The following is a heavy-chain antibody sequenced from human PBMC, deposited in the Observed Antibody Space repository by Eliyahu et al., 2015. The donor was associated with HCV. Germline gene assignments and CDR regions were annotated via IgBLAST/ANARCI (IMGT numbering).Heavy chain of an antibody. CDR3: ARDQDYDFWSGYLYYYYYGMDV. J-gene: IGHJ6*02. V-gene: IGHV1-18*01. CDR1: GYTFTSYG. Sequence: QVQLVQSGAEVKKPGASVKVSCKASGYTFTSYGISWVRQAPGQGLEWMGWISAYNGNTNYAQKLQGRVTMTTDTSTSTAYMELRSLRSDDTAVYYCARDQDYDFWSGYLYYYYYGMDVWGQGTTVTVSS. CDR2: ISAYNGNT. D-gene: IGHD3-3*01.